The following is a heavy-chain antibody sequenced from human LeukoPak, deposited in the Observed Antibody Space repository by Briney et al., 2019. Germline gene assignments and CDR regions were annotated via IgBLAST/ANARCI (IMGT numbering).Heavy chain of an antibody. Sequence: SVKVSCKASGGTFNSYAISWVRQAPGQGLEWMGGIIPIFGTANYAQKFQGRVTITADESTSTAYMELSSLRSEDMAVYYCARVIQLPNEYFQHWGQGTLVTVSS. J-gene: IGHJ1*01. CDR3: ARVIQLPNEYFQH. D-gene: IGHD2-2*01. CDR1: GGTFNSYA. CDR2: IIPIFGTA. V-gene: IGHV1-69*01.